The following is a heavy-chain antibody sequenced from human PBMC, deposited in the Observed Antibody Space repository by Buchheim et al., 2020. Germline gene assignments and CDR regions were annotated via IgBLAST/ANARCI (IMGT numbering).Heavy chain of an antibody. V-gene: IGHV3-30-3*01. CDR1: GFTFSSYA. J-gene: IGHJ6*02. D-gene: IGHD6-19*01. Sequence: QVQLVESGGGVVQPGRSLRLSCAASGFTFSSYAMHWVRQAPGKGLEWVAVISYDGSNKYYADSVKVRFTISSANSKNKLYLQMNSLRAEDTAVYYCARDIGAVAGKKGYYGMDVWGQGTT. CDR3: ARDIGAVAGKKGYYGMDV. CDR2: ISYDGSNK.